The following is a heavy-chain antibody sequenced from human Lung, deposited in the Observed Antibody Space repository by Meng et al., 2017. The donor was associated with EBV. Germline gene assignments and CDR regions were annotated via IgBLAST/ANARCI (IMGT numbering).Heavy chain of an antibody. J-gene: IGHJ4*02. D-gene: IGHD2-15*01. V-gene: IGHV4-30-4*01. CDR2: IYYSGST. Sequence: QVQLQERGPGLVKPSQPLSLTCTVSGGSISSGDYYWSWIRQPPGKGLEWIGYIYYSGSTYYNPSLKSRVTISVDTSKNQFSLKLSSVTAADTAVYYCAREWCSGGSCYPDYWGQGTLVTVSS. CDR1: GGSISSGDYY. CDR3: AREWCSGGSCYPDY.